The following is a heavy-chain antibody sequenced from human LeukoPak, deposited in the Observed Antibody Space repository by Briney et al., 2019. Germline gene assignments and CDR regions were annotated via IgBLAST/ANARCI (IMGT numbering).Heavy chain of an antibody. CDR1: GGSISSYY. J-gene: IGHJ3*02. V-gene: IGHV4-59*01. CDR3: ARSRGYIEAAAQGYDAFDI. CDR2: IYYSGST. Sequence: SETLSLTCTVSGGSISSYYWSWIRQPPGKGLEWIGYIYYSGSTNYNPSLKSRVTISVDTSKNQFSLKLSSVTAADTAVYYCARSRGYIEAAAQGYDAFDIWGQGTMVTVSS. D-gene: IGHD6-13*01.